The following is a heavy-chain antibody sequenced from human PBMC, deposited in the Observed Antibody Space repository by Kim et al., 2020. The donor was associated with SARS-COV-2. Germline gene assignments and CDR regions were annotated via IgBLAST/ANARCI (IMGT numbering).Heavy chain of an antibody. Sequence: ASVKVSCKASGYTFTSYGISWVRQAPGQGLEWMGWISAYNGNTNYAQKLQGRVTMTTDTSTSTAYMELRSLRSDDTAVYYCARYQIFGVVITPSYYYYMDVWGKGTTVTVSS. J-gene: IGHJ6*03. D-gene: IGHD3-3*01. CDR1: GYTFTSYG. V-gene: IGHV1-18*01. CDR2: ISAYNGNT. CDR3: ARYQIFGVVITPSYYYYMDV.